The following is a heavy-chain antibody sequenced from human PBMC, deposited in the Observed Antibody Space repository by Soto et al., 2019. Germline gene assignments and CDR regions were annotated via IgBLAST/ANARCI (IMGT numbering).Heavy chain of an antibody. CDR3: ARVRIAARTGAYGMDV. CDR1: GGSISSYY. J-gene: IGHJ6*02. V-gene: IGHV4-4*07. D-gene: IGHD6-6*01. Sequence: QVQLQESGPGLVKPSETLSLTCTVSGGSISSYYWSWIRQPAGKGLEWIGRIYTSGSTNYTPSLKSRVTMSVDTSKNQFSLKLSSVTAADTAVYYCARVRIAARTGAYGMDVWGQGTTVTVSS. CDR2: IYTSGST.